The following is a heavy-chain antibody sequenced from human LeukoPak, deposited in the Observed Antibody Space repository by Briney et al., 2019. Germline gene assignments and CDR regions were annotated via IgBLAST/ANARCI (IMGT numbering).Heavy chain of an antibody. CDR2: ISGSGGST. D-gene: IGHD2-2*01. J-gene: IGHJ4*02. Sequence: GGSLRLSCAASGFTFSSYAMSWVRQAPGKGLEGVSAISGSGGSTYYADSVKGRFTISSDNSQNTLYLQMNTLRAEDTAVYYCAKLIHDQPQIDYWGQGTLVTVSS. CDR3: AKLIHDQPQIDY. CDR1: GFTFSSYA. V-gene: IGHV3-23*01.